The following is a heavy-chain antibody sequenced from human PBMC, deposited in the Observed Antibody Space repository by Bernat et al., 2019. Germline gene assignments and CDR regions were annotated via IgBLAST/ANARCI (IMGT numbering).Heavy chain of an antibody. CDR1: GGSISSGGYY. Sequence: QVQLQESGPGLVKPSQTPSLTCTVSGGSISSGGYYWSWIRQHPGKGLEWIGYIYYSGSTYYNPSLKSRVTISVDTSKNQFSLKLSSVTAADTAVYYCARGPAPLYSSSHPDYWGQGTLVTVSS. J-gene: IGHJ4*02. V-gene: IGHV4-31*03. CDR3: ARGPAPLYSSSHPDY. D-gene: IGHD6-6*01. CDR2: IYYSGST.